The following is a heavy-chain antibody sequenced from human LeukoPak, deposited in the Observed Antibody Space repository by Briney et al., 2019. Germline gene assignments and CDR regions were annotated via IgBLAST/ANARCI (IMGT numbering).Heavy chain of an antibody. Sequence: GGSLRLSCTGSGFIFSLYSINWVRQAPGKGLELVSTIGINDAELVRGRFTVSRDNAKRSVYLEINSLRDEDTAIYYCARDREISGRDPWSGFDYWGQGTLVTVAS. J-gene: IGHJ4*02. D-gene: IGHD6-19*01. V-gene: IGHV3-21*01. CDR3: ARDREISGRDPWSGFDY. CDR1: GFIFSLYS. CDR2: IGI.